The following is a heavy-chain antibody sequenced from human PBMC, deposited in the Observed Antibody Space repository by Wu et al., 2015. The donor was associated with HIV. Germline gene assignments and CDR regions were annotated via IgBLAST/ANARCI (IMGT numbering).Heavy chain of an antibody. V-gene: IGHV1-8*03. CDR2: MNPNSGNT. D-gene: IGHD3-3*01. J-gene: IGHJ5*02. CDR3: ARGYVEYFWSWLSTNWFRP. Sequence: QVQLVQSGAEVKKPGASVKVSCKASGYTFTSYDINWVRQATGQGLEWMGWMNPNSGNTGYAQKFQGRVTITRNTSISTAYMELSSLRSEDTAVYYCARGYVEYFWSWLSTNWFRPVGQGTLVTVSS. CDR1: GYTFTSYD.